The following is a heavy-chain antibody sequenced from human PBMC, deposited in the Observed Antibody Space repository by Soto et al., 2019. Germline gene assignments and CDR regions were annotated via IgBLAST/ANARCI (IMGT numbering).Heavy chain of an antibody. D-gene: IGHD3-16*01. CDR2: IYFSGNT. V-gene: IGHV4-31*03. CDR1: GDSMKGGGFY. J-gene: IGHJ5*02. Sequence: QVQLQESGPGLAKPSETLSLTCTVSGDSMKGGGFYWSWIRQYPGKGLEYIGSIYFSGNTYYNPSLESWIALSVDASKNQFFLSLSSVTAADTAVYFCARISGKFGWFDPWGQGTLVTVSS. CDR3: ARISGKFGWFDP.